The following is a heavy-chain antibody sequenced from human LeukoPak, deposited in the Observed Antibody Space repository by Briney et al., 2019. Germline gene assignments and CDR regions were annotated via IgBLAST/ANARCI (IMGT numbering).Heavy chain of an antibody. V-gene: IGHV3-48*01. CDR3: ARVIASIAARRNAFDI. J-gene: IGHJ3*02. Sequence: GGSLRLSCTASGFPYIEYSMNWVRQVPGKGLEWIAYIGIDSGNTKYADSVRGRFTISADKTKNSLYLQMNSLRVDDTAVYYCARVIASIAARRNAFDIWGQGTMVTVSS. CDR2: IGIDSGNT. CDR1: GFPYIEYS. D-gene: IGHD6-6*01.